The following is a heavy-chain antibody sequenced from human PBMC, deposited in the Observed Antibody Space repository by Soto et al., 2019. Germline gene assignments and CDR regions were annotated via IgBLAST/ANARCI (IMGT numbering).Heavy chain of an antibody. V-gene: IGHV1-69*13. CDR3: ARESPAYGGNSRIGSYFDY. CDR2: IIPIFGTA. D-gene: IGHD4-17*01. CDR1: GGTFSSYA. Sequence: GASVKVSCKASGGTFSSYAISWVRQAPGQGLEWMGGIIPIFGTANYAQKFQGRVTITADESTSTAYMELSSLRSEDTAVYYCARESPAYGGNSRIGSYFDYWGQGTLVTVSS. J-gene: IGHJ4*02.